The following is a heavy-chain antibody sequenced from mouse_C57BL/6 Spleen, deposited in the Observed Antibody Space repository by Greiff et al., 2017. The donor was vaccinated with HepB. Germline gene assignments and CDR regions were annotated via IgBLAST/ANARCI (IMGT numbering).Heavy chain of an antibody. J-gene: IGHJ2*01. CDR2: INPNNGGT. Sequence: EVQLQQSGPELVKPGASVKISCKASGYTFTDYYMNWVKQSHGKSLEWIGDINPNNGGTSYNQKFKGKATLTVDKSSSTAYMELRSLTSEDSAVYYCARNYGSSLHFDYWGQGTTLTVSS. V-gene: IGHV1-26*01. D-gene: IGHD1-1*01. CDR1: GYTFTDYY. CDR3: ARNYGSSLHFDY.